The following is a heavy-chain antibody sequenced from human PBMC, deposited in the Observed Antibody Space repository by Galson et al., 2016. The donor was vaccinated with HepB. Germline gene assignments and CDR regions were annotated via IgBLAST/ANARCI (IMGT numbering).Heavy chain of an antibody. J-gene: IGHJ4*02. CDR1: GFTFKSYA. Sequence: SLRLSCAASGFTFKSYAMNWVRQAPGKGLEWVSAISATGGSAYYADSVKGRFTISRDNSKNTLYVQMHSLRAEDTAVYYCASVENFDYWGQGTLVTVSS. V-gene: IGHV3-23*01. CDR3: ASVENFDY. CDR2: ISATGGSA. D-gene: IGHD5-24*01.